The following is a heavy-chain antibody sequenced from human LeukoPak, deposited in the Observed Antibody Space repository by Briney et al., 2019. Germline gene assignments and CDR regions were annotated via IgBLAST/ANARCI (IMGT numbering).Heavy chain of an antibody. V-gene: IGHV3-23*01. CDR3: AKDRTVGASYWYFDL. D-gene: IGHD1-26*01. CDR1: GFTFSSSA. J-gene: IGHJ2*01. Sequence: GGSLRLSCAASGFTFSSSAMSWVRQAPGKGLEWVSAISNNGGYTYYADSVKGRFTISRDSSKNTLFLHMNTLRAEDTAIYYCAKDRTVGASYWYFDLWGRGTLVTVSS. CDR2: ISNNGGYT.